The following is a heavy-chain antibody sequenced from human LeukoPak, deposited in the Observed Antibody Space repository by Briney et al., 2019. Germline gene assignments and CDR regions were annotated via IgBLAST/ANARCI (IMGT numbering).Heavy chain of an antibody. CDR1: GYTFTGYY. CDR3: ASHGRVEGIGTSLDY. V-gene: IGHV1-2*02. Sequence: ASVKVSCKASGYTFTGYYIHWVRQAPGQGLEWMGWIRPNSGGTNYAQKFQGRVTMTRDTSSSTTYMELSRLRSEDTAVYYCASHGRVEGIGTSLDYWGQGTLVTVSS. CDR2: IRPNSGGT. D-gene: IGHD1-7*01. J-gene: IGHJ4*02.